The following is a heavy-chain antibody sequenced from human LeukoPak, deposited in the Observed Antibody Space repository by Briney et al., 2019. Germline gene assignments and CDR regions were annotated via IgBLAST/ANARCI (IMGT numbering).Heavy chain of an antibody. CDR3: ARAILTPSGYVWHFDL. D-gene: IGHD3-3*01. CDR2: NS. V-gene: IGHV4-31*03. J-gene: IGHJ2*01. Sequence: ASETLSLTCTVSGDSISSGGYYWSWLRQHPGKGLGWIGYNSYYNPALKSRVTISVDTSKNQFSLNLSSVTAADTAVYYCARAILTPSGYVWHFDLWGRGTLVTVSS. CDR1: GDSISSGGYY.